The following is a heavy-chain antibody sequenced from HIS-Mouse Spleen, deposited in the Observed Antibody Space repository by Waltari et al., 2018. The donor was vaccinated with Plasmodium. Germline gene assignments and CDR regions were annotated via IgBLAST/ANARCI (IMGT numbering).Heavy chain of an antibody. V-gene: IGHV3-53*01. CDR1: GFTVSSNY. CDR3: ARGMKSSSSAFDI. D-gene: IGHD6-6*01. Sequence: EVQLVESGGGLIQPGGSLRLSCAASGFTVSSNYLTWVSQAPGTGLECVSVIYSVGSTYYAYSVKGRFTISRDNSKNTLYLQMNSLRAEDTAVYYCARGMKSSSSAFDIWGQGTMVTVSS. J-gene: IGHJ3*02. CDR2: IYSVGST.